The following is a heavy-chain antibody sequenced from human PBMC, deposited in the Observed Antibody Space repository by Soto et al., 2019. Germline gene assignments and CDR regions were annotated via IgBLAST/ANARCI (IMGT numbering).Heavy chain of an antibody. CDR2: ISSSSSYT. CDR1: GFTFSDYY. Sequence: PGGSLRLSCAASGFTFSDYYMSWIRQAPGKGLEWVSYISSSSSYTNYADSVKGRFTISRDNAKNSLYLQMNSLRAEDTAVYYCARDQTEYSRNFDYWGQGTLVTVSS. J-gene: IGHJ4*02. CDR3: ARDQTEYSRNFDY. D-gene: IGHD6-6*01. V-gene: IGHV3-11*06.